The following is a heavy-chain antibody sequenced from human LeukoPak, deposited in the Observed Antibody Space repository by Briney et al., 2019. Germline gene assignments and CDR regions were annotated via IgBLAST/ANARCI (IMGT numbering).Heavy chain of an antibody. Sequence: SETLSLTCTVSGDSINSYYWTWIRQPPGKGLEWIGYIYYSGSTNYNPSLKSRVTISVDTSKNQFSLKLNSVTAADTAVYYCARWDSGSYFLDYWGQGTLVTVSS. CDR1: GDSINSYY. J-gene: IGHJ4*02. D-gene: IGHD1-26*01. CDR2: IYYSGST. V-gene: IGHV4-59*01. CDR3: ARWDSGSYFLDY.